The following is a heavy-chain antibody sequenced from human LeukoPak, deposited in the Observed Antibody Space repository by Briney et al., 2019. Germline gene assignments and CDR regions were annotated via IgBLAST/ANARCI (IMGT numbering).Heavy chain of an antibody. J-gene: IGHJ5*02. V-gene: IGHV4-34*01. CDR1: GGSFSGYY. D-gene: IGHD3-16*02. CDR3: ARHDHMITFGGVIA. Sequence: SETLSLTCAVYGGSFSGYYWNWIRQPPGKGLEWIGEINNSGSTNYNPSLKSRVTISVDTSKNQFSLKLSSVTAADTAVYYCARHDHMITFGGVIAWGQGTLVTVSS. CDR2: INNSGST.